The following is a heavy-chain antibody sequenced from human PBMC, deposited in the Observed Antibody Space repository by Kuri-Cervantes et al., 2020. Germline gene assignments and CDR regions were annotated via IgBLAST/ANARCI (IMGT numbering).Heavy chain of an antibody. Sequence: GGSLRLSCAASGFTFSDYYMSWIRQAPGKGLEWVSYISSSGSTIYYADSVKGRFTISRDNAKNSLYLQMNSLRAEDTAVYYCAREPIVVVPAARGLLVVSYGMDVWGQGTTVTVSS. J-gene: IGHJ6*02. D-gene: IGHD2-2*01. CDR1: GFTFSDYY. CDR2: ISSSGSTI. CDR3: AREPIVVVPAARGLLVVSYGMDV. V-gene: IGHV3-11*04.